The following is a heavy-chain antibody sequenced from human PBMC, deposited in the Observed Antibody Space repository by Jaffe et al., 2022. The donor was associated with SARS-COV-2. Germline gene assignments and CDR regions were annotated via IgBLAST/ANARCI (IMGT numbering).Heavy chain of an antibody. D-gene: IGHD3-22*01. J-gene: IGHJ4*02. CDR1: GGPINSDNYF. CDR2: VSIWGTT. Sequence: QVQLQESGPGLVKPSQTLSLTCTVSGGPINSDNYFYNWIRQPAGKGLEWIGRVSIWGTTNYNPSLDSRLTISVDTSKNQISLKLNSVTAADTAIYFCARSPVPYYDDNSGSFSKTYTFDSWGQGALVTVSS. V-gene: IGHV4-61*02. CDR3: ARSPVPYYDDNSGSFSKTYTFDS.